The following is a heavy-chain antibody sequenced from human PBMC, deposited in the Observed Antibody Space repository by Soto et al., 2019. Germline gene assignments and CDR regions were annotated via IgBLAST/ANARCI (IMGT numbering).Heavy chain of an antibody. J-gene: IGHJ4*02. V-gene: IGHV3-33*01. CDR2: IWYDGSNK. CDR1: GFTFSSYG. Sequence: QVQLVESGGGVVQPGRSLRLSCAASGFTFSSYGMHWVRQAPGKGLEWVAVIWYDGSNKYYADSVKGRFTISRDNXKXRLYLQMNSLRAEDTAVYYCARDPYGSGSYSRYFDYWGQGTLVTVSS. D-gene: IGHD3-10*01. CDR3: ARDPYGSGSYSRYFDY.